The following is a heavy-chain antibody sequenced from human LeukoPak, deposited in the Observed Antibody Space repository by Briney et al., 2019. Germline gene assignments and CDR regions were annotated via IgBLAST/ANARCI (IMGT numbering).Heavy chain of an antibody. CDR2: INHSGST. V-gene: IGHV4-34*01. CDR1: GGSFSGYY. D-gene: IGHD1-7*01. Sequence: SETLSLTCAVYGGSFSGYYWSWIRQPPGKGLEWIGEINHSGSTNYNPSLKSRVTISVDTSKNQFSLKLSSVTAADTAVYYCARVRLAGTITSYYYYGMDVWGQGTTVTVSS. J-gene: IGHJ6*02. CDR3: ARVRLAGTITSYYYYGMDV.